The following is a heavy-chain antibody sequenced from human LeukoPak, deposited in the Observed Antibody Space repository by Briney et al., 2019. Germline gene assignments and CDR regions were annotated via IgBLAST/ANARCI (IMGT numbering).Heavy chain of an antibody. V-gene: IGHV3-66*04. CDR3: AKPFYGDPHYVWFDP. CDR1: GLTVSSNY. J-gene: IGHJ5*02. Sequence: HPGGSLRLSCAASGLTVSSNYMSWVRQAPGRGLEWVSVIYSGGSTYYADSVKGRFTISRDNSKNTLYLQMNSLRAEDTAVYYCAKPFYGDPHYVWFDPWGQGTLVTVSS. CDR2: IYSGGST. D-gene: IGHD4-17*01.